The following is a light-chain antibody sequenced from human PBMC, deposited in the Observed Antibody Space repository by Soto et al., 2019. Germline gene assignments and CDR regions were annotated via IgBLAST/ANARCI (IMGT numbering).Light chain of an antibody. CDR2: GAS. CDR1: QSVGSRF. J-gene: IGKJ5*01. CDR3: QQRSNWTIT. Sequence: IVLTRSPGTRSLSPGERATLSCIAIQSVGSRFLDWYQKKPGQAPRLLIYGASNRATGIPARLSGSGYGTDFTLTISSLETEDFAVYCCQQRSNWTITFGQGTRLEIK. V-gene: IGKV3D-20*02.